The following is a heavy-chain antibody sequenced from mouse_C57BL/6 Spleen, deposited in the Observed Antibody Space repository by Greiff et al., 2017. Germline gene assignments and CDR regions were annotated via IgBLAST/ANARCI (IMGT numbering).Heavy chain of an antibody. CDR3: AIICDYGSSHFDD. CDR1: GFSLTSYG. CDR2: IWRGGST. J-gene: IGHJ1*03. V-gene: IGHV2-5*01. D-gene: IGHD1-1*01. Sequence: VHLVESGPGLVQPSQSLSITCTVSGFSLTSYGVHWVRQSPGKGLEWLGVIWRGGSTDYSAAFMSRLSITKDNSKSQVFFKMYSLQADDTAIYYCAIICDYGSSHFDDWGTGTTVTVSS.